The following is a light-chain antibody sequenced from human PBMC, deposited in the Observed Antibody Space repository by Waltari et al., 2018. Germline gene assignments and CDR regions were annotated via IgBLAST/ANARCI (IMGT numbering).Light chain of an antibody. CDR2: AAS. V-gene: IGKV3-20*01. CDR1: QSVSSTY. J-gene: IGKJ5*01. Sequence: EIVLTQSPGTLFLSPGERVMLSCRASQSVSSTYLAWYQHKPGQAPRVLIYAASSRAPGIPDRFSGSGSGTDFTLTISRLEPEDFAVYYCQHYDTSPSITFGQGTRLEI. CDR3: QHYDTSPSIT.